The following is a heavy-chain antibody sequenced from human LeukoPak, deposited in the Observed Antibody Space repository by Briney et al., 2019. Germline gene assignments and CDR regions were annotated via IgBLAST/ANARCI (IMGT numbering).Heavy chain of an antibody. J-gene: IGHJ4*02. V-gene: IGHV3-30*18. CDR1: GFTFSSYG. CDR3: AKREYSGYDFIDY. Sequence: PGGSLRLSCAASGFTFSSYGMHWVRQAPGKGLEWVAVISYDGSNKYYADSVKGRFTISRGNSKNTLYLQMNSLRAEDTAVYYCAKREYSGYDFIDYWGQGTLVTVSS. D-gene: IGHD5-12*01. CDR2: ISYDGSNK.